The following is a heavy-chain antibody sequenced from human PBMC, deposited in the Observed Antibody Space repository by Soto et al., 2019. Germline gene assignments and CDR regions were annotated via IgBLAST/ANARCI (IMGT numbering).Heavy chain of an antibody. V-gene: IGHV3-64*01. Sequence: EVQLAESGGGLAQPGESLRLSCAASGFTLSGYAMDWVRQAPGKGLEYVSGISSNGVGTYYANSVQGRFTISRDNSRNTVYLQIASLRPEDMAVYYCATRARPDFYYMDVWGKGTTVTVSS. CDR3: ATRARPDFYYMDV. CDR1: GFTLSGYA. CDR2: ISSNGVGT. J-gene: IGHJ6*03. D-gene: IGHD6-6*01.